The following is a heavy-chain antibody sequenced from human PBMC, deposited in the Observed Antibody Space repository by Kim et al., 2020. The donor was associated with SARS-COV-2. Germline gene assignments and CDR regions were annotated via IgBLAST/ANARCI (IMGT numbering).Heavy chain of an antibody. CDR2: IKQDGSEK. Sequence: GGSLRLSCAASGFTFSSYWMSWVRQAPGKGLEWVANIKQDGSEKYYVDSVKGRFTISRDNAKNSLYLQMNSLRAEDTAVYYCARYGEGSWYRRPIDYWGQGTLVTVSS. J-gene: IGHJ4*02. CDR3: ARYGEGSWYRRPIDY. CDR1: GFTFSSYW. D-gene: IGHD6-13*01. V-gene: IGHV3-7*01.